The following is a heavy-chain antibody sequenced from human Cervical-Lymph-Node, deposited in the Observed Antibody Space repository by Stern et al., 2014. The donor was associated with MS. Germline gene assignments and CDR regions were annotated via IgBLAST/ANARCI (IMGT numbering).Heavy chain of an antibody. V-gene: IGHV1-3*04. CDR2: INTGNGNR. J-gene: IGHJ6*02. CDR1: GYNFTDYG. Sequence: QVQLVQSGAEVKKPGASVKVSCKTAGYNFTDYGIIWVRQAPGQRLEWMGWINTGNGNRRYSQKIQGRVTITRDTSASTAYMELSSLRSEETAVYYCARTGTVVTSGYYYGMDVWGQGTTVTVSS. CDR3: ARTGTVVTSGYYYGMDV. D-gene: IGHD4-23*01.